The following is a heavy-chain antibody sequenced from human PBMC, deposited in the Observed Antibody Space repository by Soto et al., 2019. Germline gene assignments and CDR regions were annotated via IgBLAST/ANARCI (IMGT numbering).Heavy chain of an antibody. V-gene: IGHV3-30*18. D-gene: IGHD1-26*01. CDR1: GVTFSSYG. Sequence: QVQLVESGGGVVQPGRSLRLSCAASGVTFSSYGMHWVRQAPGKGLEWVAVISYDGSNKYYADSVKGRFTISRDNSKTTLNLQINSLRAEDTAVYYCAKEPGGSYYHDDDMDVWGQGTTVTVSS. CDR3: AKEPGGSYYHDDDMDV. CDR2: ISYDGSNK. J-gene: IGHJ6*02.